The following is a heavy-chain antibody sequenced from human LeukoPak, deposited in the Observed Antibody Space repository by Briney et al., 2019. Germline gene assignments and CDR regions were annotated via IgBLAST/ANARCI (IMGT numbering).Heavy chain of an antibody. V-gene: IGHV1-2*02. CDR1: GYTFTGYY. D-gene: IGHD2-21*02. J-gene: IGHJ6*02. CDR2: INPNSGGT. CDR3: ARDLVLVTAIRRYYYYYGMDV. Sequence: ASVKVSCKASGYTFTGYYMHWVRQAPGQGLEWMGWINPNSGGTNYAQKFQGRVTMTRDTSISTAYMELSRLRSDDTAVYYCARDLVLVTAIRRYYYYYGMDVRGQGTTVTVSS.